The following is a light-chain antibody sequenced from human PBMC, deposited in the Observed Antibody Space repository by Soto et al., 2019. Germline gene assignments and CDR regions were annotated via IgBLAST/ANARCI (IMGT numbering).Light chain of an antibody. V-gene: IGKV3-11*01. CDR3: QLRSNWPWT. J-gene: IGKJ1*01. CDR2: DAS. CDR1: QSVSSY. Sequence: EIVLTQSPATLSLSLGERATLSCRASQSVSSYLAWYQQKPGQAPRLLIYDASNRATGIPARFSGSGSGTDFTLTISSLEPEDFAVYYFQLRSNWPWTFGQGTKVEIK.